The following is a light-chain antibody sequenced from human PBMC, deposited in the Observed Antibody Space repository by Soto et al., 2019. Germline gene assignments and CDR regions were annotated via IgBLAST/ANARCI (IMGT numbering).Light chain of an antibody. CDR1: SPNIGSNY. V-gene: IGLV1-47*01. CDR2: SDA. CDR3: AAWDDSLSRVV. Sequence: QSVLTQPPSASGTPGQRVTISCSGSSPNIGSNYVYWYQQLPGTAPKLLIYSDAQRPSGVPDRISGSKSGTSASLAIRGLRSEDEADYFCAAWDDSLSRVVFGGGTKLTVL. J-gene: IGLJ3*02.